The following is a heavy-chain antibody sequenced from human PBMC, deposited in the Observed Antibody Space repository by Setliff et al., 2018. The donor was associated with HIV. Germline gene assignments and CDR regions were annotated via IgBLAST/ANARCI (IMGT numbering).Heavy chain of an antibody. CDR2: IYHSGST. V-gene: IGHV4-38-2*02. D-gene: IGHD2-2*03. CDR1: GYSISSGYY. J-gene: IGHJ5*02. Sequence: PSETLSLTCTVSGYSISSGYYWGWIRQPPGKGLEWIGSIYHSGSTYYNPSLKSRVTISVDTSKNQFSLKLSSVTAADTAVYYCARVDIVVVPSHPNWFDPWGQGTLVTVSS. CDR3: ARVDIVVVPSHPNWFDP.